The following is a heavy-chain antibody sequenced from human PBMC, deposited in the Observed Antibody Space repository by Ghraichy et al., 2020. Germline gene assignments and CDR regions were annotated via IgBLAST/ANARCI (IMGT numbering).Heavy chain of an antibody. D-gene: IGHD2-2*01. CDR2: ISGSGGST. CDR1: GFTFSSYA. V-gene: IGHV3-23*01. Sequence: GGSLRLSCAASGFTFSSYAMSWVRQAPGKGLEWVSAISGSGGSTYYADSVKGRFTISRDNSKNTLYLQMNSLRAEDTAVYYCAKNGLLGYCSSTSCYLSYWGQGTLVTVSS. J-gene: IGHJ4*02. CDR3: AKNGLLGYCSSTSCYLSY.